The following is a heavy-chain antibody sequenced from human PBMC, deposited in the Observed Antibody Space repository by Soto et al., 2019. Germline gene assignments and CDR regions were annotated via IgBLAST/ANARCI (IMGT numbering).Heavy chain of an antibody. D-gene: IGHD5-12*01. J-gene: IGHJ4*02. CDR3: AKEKRDGYNPSFYYFDY. Sequence: ASVKVSCKASGYTFTSYGISWVRQAPGQGLEWMGWISAYNGNTNYAQKLQGRVTMTTDTSTSTAYMELRSLRSDDTAVYYCAKEKRDGYNPSFYYFDYWGQGTLVTVSS. V-gene: IGHV1-18*04. CDR1: GYTFTSYG. CDR2: ISAYNGNT.